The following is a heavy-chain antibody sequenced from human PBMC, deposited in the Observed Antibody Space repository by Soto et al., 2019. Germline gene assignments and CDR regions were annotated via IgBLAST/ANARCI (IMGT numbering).Heavy chain of an antibody. CDR2: VRGRVDNYAT. CDR3: AKDDGWGDSSGSKGY. D-gene: IGHD3-22*01. CDR1: GFTFSDSA. Sequence: EVQLVESGGGLVQPGGSLKLSCAGSGFTFSDSAIHWVRQASGKGLEWVGRVRGRVDNYATAYAASVKGRFTISRDDSKNTLYLQMNSLRAEDTAVYYCAKDDGWGDSSGSKGYWGQGTLVTVSS. V-gene: IGHV3-73*02. J-gene: IGHJ4*02.